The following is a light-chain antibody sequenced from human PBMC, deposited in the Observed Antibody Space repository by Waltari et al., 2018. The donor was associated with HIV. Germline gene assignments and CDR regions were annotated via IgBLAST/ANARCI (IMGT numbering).Light chain of an antibody. CDR1: SGYSNYT. J-gene: IGLJ1*01. Sequence: QPVLTQPPSASASLGASVTLTCTLSSGYSNYTVDWYQPRPGKGPRFVMRVGTGGIEGSKGDGIPDRFSVLGSGLNRYLTIKNSQEEDESDYHCGADLGSGSNFVYVFGTGTKVTVL. CDR3: GADLGSGSNFVYV. CDR2: VGTGGIEG. V-gene: IGLV9-49*01.